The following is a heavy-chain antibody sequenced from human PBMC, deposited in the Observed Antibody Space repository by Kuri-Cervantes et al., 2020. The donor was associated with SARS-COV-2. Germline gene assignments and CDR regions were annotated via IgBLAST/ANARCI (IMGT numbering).Heavy chain of an antibody. CDR2: INPSGGST. V-gene: IGHV1-46*01. CDR3: AREGRNIDYYYGMDA. D-gene: IGHD1-14*01. Sequence: ASVKVSCKASGYTFTSYYMHWVRQTPGQGLEWMGIINPSGGSTSYAQKFQGRVTMTRDTSTSTVYMELSSLRSDDTAVYYCAREGRNIDYYYGMDAWGQGTTVTVSS. J-gene: IGHJ6*01. CDR1: GYTFTSYY.